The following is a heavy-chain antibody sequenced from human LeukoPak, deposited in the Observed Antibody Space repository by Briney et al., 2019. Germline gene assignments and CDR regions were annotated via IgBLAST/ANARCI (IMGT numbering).Heavy chain of an antibody. D-gene: IGHD3-16*01. CDR2: ISSTGGTA. V-gene: IGHV3-23*01. J-gene: IGHJ4*02. CDR3: AKESEHYGSPPNY. CDR1: GFTFSSFG. Sequence: GGSLRLSCAASGFTFSSFGMSWVRQAPGKGLEWVSAISSTGGTAYYADSVKGRFTISRDNSKNTLYLQMNSLRVEDTAVYYCAKESEHYGSPPNYWGQGTLITVSS.